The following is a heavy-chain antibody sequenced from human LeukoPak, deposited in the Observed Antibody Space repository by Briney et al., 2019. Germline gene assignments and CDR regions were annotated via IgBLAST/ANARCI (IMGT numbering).Heavy chain of an antibody. CDR3: ARDSDYGGNPGY. CDR1: GGTFSSYA. D-gene: IGHD4-23*01. CDR2: IIPIFGTA. Sequence: SVKVSCKASGGTFSSYAISWVRQAPGQGLEWMGGIIPIFGTANYAQKFQGRVTITADESTSTAYMELSSLRSDDTAVYYCARDSDYGGNPGYWGQGTLVTVSS. V-gene: IGHV1-69*13. J-gene: IGHJ4*02.